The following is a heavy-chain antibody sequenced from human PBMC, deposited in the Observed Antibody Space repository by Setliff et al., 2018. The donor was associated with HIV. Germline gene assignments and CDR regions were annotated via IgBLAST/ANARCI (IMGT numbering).Heavy chain of an antibody. D-gene: IGHD3-22*01. CDR3: ARLPGGLHYYDSSGFDY. CDR1: GESFNAYY. J-gene: IGHJ4*02. V-gene: IGHV4-34*01. CDR2: INHSGSS. Sequence: SETLSLTCAVYGESFNAYYWSWIRQTPGKGLEWIGEINHSGSSNFNPSLKSRVTISMDTSKNQISLNLRSVTAADTAVYYCARLPGGLHYYDSSGFDYWGQGTLVTVSS.